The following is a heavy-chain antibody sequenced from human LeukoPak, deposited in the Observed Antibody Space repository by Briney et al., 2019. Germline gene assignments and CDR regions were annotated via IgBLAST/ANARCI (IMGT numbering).Heavy chain of an antibody. Sequence: GASVKVSCKASGGSFSSYAISWVRQAPGQGLEWVGNIVPILGIADYAQKFQARVTITADKSTSTAYMELSSLRSEDTAVYYCARLEDYGDYQGWFDPWGQGTLVTVSS. CDR3: ARLEDYGDYQGWFDP. CDR2: IVPILGIA. CDR1: GGSFSSYA. J-gene: IGHJ5*02. V-gene: IGHV1-69*04. D-gene: IGHD4-17*01.